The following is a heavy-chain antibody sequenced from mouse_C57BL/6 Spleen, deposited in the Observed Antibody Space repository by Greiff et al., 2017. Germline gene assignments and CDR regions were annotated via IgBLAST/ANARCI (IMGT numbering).Heavy chain of an antibody. V-gene: IGHV1-61*01. CDR1: GYTFTSYW. J-gene: IGHJ3*01. CDR3: ARPYYDGSTGAWFAY. CDR2: IYPSDSET. D-gene: IGHD1-1*01. Sequence: QVQLQQPGAELVRPGSSVKLSCKASGYTFTSYWMDWVKQRPGQGLEWIGNIYPSDSETHYNQKFKDKATLTVDKSSSTAYMQLSSLTSEDAAVYYCARPYYDGSTGAWFAYWGQGTLVTVSA.